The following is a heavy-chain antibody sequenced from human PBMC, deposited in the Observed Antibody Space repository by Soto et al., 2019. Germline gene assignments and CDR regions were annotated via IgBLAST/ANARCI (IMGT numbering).Heavy chain of an antibody. CDR1: GGSISSYY. J-gene: IGHJ4*02. CDR3: ARDLGGYYFDY. V-gene: IGHV4-59*01. CDR2: IYYSGST. Sequence: QVQLQESGPGLVKPSETLSLTCTVSGGSISSYYWSWIRQPPGKGLEWIGYIYYSGSTNYNPSLKSRVTISVDTSKNQFSLQLSSVTAADTAVYYCARDLGGYYFDYWGQGTLVTVSS.